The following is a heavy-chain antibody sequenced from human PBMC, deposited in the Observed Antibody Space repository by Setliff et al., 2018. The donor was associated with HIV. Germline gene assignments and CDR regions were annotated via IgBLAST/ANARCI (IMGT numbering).Heavy chain of an antibody. J-gene: IGHJ5*02. V-gene: IGHV4-4*08. CDR1: SESIVSYY. CDR2: IHTSGRT. Sequence: SETLSLTCAVSSESIVSYYWNWIRQPPVRGLEWIGYIHTSGRTKYNPSLKSRLTILVDTSKKQFSLRLTSVTAADTAVYYCSRAAYDAVDWLDPWGQGTLVTVSS. CDR3: SRAAYDAVDWLDP. D-gene: IGHD1-1*01.